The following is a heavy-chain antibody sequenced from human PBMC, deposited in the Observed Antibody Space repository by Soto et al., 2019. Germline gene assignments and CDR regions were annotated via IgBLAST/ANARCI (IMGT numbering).Heavy chain of an antibody. CDR2: ITVGGST. J-gene: IGHJ3*02. Sequence: GGSLRLSCSGSGFTFANFAMSWVRQAPGGGLEWVSGITVGGSTYYADSVEGRFRVSRDNFRDTLSLHMSGVRVEDTAMYYCAKDPNGNYIGGFEMCGQGTLVTVSS. V-gene: IGHV3-23*01. CDR1: GFTFANFA. D-gene: IGHD1-7*01. CDR3: AKDPNGNYIGGFEM.